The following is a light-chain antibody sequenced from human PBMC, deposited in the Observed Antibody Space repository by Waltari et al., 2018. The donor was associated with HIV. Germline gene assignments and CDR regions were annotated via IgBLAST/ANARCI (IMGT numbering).Light chain of an antibody. V-gene: IGLV3-10*01. Sequence: SYELTQPPSVSVSPGQTARITCSGDALPKKYAYWYQQKSGQAPMLVIYEDSKRPSGIPERFSGSSSGTMATLTISGAQVEDEADYYCYSTDSNVWVFGGGTKLTVL. CDR1: ALPKKY. CDR3: YSTDSNVWV. CDR2: EDS. J-gene: IGLJ3*02.